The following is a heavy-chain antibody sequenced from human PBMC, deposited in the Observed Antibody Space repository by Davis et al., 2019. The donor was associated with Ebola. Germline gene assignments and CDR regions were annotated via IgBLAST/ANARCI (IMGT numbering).Heavy chain of an antibody. CDR3: ARLGVGSTSFYYYYMDV. V-gene: IGHV5-51*01. Sequence: GESLKISCHGSGYSFTSYWIGWVRQMPGKGLEWMGIIYPADSDTKYSPSFQGQVTISADRSVSTAYLQWSSLKASDTAMYYCARLGVGSTSFYYYYMDVWGKGTTVTVSS. CDR1: GYSFTSYW. CDR2: IYPADSDT. J-gene: IGHJ6*03. D-gene: IGHD2-2*01.